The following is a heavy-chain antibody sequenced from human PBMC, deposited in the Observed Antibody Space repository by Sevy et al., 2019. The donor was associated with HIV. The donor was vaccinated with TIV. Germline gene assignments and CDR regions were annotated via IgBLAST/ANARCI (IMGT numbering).Heavy chain of an antibody. J-gene: IGHJ3*02. CDR2: ISSSSSYI. D-gene: IGHD6-6*01. Sequence: GGSLRLSCAASGFTFSSYSMNWVRQAPGKGLEWVSSISSSSSYIYYADSVKGRFTISRDNAKNSLYLKMNSLRAEDTAVYYCARDYSSYRGYSSSSEAFDIWGQGTMVTVSS. CDR3: ARDYSSYRGYSSSSEAFDI. V-gene: IGHV3-21*01. CDR1: GFTFSSYS.